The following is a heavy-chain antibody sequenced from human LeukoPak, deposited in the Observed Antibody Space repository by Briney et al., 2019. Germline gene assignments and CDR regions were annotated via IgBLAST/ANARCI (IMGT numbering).Heavy chain of an antibody. CDR1: GFTFSSYA. D-gene: IGHD3-22*01. CDR3: AKDQGWYYYDSSGYYHFDY. V-gene: IGHV3-23*01. Sequence: GGSLRLSCAASGFTFSSYAMSWVRQAPGKGLEWVSAISGSGGSTYYADSVKVRFTISRDNSKNTLYLQMNSLRAEDTAVYYCAKDQGWYYYDSSGYYHFDYWGQGTLVTVSS. J-gene: IGHJ4*02. CDR2: ISGSGGST.